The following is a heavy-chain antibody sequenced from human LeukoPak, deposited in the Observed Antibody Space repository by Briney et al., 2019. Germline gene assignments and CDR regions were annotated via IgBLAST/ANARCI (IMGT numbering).Heavy chain of an antibody. Sequence: SETLSLTCTVSGDSVTSNHYYWDWIRQPPGKGLEWIGSISYTGRTFYNPSLESRATVFVDTSKNQFSLKLSSVTAADTALYFCARHLSPTYSTTYYYFFYMDVWGKGTTVTVSS. V-gene: IGHV4-39*01. D-gene: IGHD2/OR15-2a*01. CDR1: GDSVTSNHYY. CDR3: ARHLSPTYSTTYYYFFYMDV. CDR2: ISYTGRT. J-gene: IGHJ6*03.